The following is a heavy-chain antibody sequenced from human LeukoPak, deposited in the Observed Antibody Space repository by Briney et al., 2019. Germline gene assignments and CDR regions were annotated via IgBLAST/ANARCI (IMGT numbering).Heavy chain of an antibody. CDR1: GFTFDNFA. Sequence: PGGSLRLSCAASGFTFDNFAMRWVRQAPGKGLEWVAAISGISGSTTIYAGSVKGRFTVSRDNSKSTLYLQMNSLRVEDTAVYYCAKNYGSDRGVPFGMDVWGQGTTVTVAS. D-gene: IGHD3-10*01. CDR3: AKNYGSDRGVPFGMDV. V-gene: IGHV3-23*01. CDR2: ISGISGSTT. J-gene: IGHJ6*02.